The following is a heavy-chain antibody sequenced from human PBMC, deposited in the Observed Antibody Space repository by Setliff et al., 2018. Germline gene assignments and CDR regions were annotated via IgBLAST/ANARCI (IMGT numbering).Heavy chain of an antibody. CDR1: GFTFRSYA. J-gene: IGHJ4*02. CDR3: ARGPTLIDS. V-gene: IGHV3-23*01. Sequence: GGSLRLSCAASGFTFRSYAMNWIRQAPGKGLEWVSAISGSGGSTYYADSVNGRFTISRDNSKNTLYLQMNSLRAEDTAVYYCARGPTLIDSWGQGTLVTVSS. CDR2: ISGSGGST. D-gene: IGHD3-16*01.